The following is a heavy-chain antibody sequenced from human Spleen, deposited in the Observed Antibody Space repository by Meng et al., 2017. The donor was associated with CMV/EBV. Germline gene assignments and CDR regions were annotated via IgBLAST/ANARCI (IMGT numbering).Heavy chain of an antibody. CDR3: ARVADTGCFDF. CDR1: GASISSGDYH. D-gene: IGHD3-10*01. J-gene: IGHJ4*02. V-gene: IGHV4-30-4*08. Sequence: LRLSCTVSGASISSGDYHWTWIRQPPGKGLGWIGYIYRSGITYYNPSLKRRLTMSVDTSKNQFSLRLKSVTAADTAVYYCARVADTGCFDFWGQGTLVTVSS. CDR2: IYRSGIT.